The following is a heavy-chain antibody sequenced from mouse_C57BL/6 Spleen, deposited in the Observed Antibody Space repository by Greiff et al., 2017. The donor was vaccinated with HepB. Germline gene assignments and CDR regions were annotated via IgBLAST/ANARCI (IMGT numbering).Heavy chain of an antibody. CDR1: GYTFTDYY. CDR3: ARGNYRTY. CDR2: INPNNGGT. D-gene: IGHD2-1*01. V-gene: IGHV1-26*01. J-gene: IGHJ3*01. Sequence: VQLQQSGPELVKPGASVKISCKASGYTFTDYYMNWVKQSHGKSLEWIGDINPNNGGTSYNQKFKGKATLTVDKSSSTAYMELRSLTSEDSAVYYCARGNYRTYWGQGTLVTVSA.